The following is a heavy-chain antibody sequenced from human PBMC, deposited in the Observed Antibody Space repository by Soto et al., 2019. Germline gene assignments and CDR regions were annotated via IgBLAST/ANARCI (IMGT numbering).Heavy chain of an antibody. CDR2: IYYSGST. D-gene: IGHD4-17*01. V-gene: IGHV4-39*01. CDR3: ASKGTVTSDY. Sequence: SETLSLTWTVSGGSISSSSYCWGWIRQPPGKGLEWIGSIYYSGSTYYNPSLKSRVTISVDTSKNQFSLKLSSVTAADTAVYYCASKGTVTSDYWGQGTLVTVSS. J-gene: IGHJ4*02. CDR1: GGSISSSSYC.